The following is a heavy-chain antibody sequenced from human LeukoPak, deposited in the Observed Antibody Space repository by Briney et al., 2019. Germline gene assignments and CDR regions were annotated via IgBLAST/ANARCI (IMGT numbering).Heavy chain of an antibody. V-gene: IGHV1-2*02. J-gene: IGHJ6*03. CDR2: INPNSGGT. D-gene: IGHD4-17*01. Sequence: EASVKVSCKASGYTFTGYYMHWVRQAPGQGLEWMGWINPNSGGTNYAQKFQGRVTMTRDTSISTAYMELSRLRSDDTAVYYCARVLVTTVTTYYYYYMDVWGKGTPVIVSS. CDR3: ARVLVTTVTTYYYYYMDV. CDR1: GYTFTGYY.